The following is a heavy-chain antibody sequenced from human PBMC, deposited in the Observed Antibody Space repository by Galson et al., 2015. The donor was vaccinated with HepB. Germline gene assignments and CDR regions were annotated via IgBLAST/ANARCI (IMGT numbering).Heavy chain of an antibody. CDR3: VKYKEDYYYYGMDV. CDR2: IKSKTDGGTT. D-gene: IGHD1-14*01. V-gene: IGHV3-15*01. J-gene: IGHJ6*02. CDR1: GFTFSNAW. Sequence: SLRLSCAASGFTFSNAWMSWVRQAPGKGLEWVGRIKSKTDGGTTDYAAPVKGRFTISRDDSKNTLYLQMNSLRAEDTAVYYCVKYKEDYYYYGMDVWGQGTTVTVSS.